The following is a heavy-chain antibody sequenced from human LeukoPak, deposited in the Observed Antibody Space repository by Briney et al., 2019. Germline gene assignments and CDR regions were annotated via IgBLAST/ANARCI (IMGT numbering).Heavy chain of an antibody. CDR2: IYSGGST. J-gene: IGHJ4*02. V-gene: IGHV3-66*01. CDR1: GFIVSSNH. CDR3: VRGGRPYSQNGYFDY. D-gene: IGHD5-18*01. Sequence: PGGSLRLSCAASGFIVSSNHMTWVRQAPGKGLEWVSGIYSGGSTYYADSVKGRFTISRDNSKNTLYLQMNSLRAEDTAVYFCVRGGRPYSQNGYFDYWGQGTLVTVSS.